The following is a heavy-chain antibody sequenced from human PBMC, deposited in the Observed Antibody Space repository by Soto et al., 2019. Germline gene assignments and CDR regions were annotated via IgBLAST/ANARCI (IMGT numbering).Heavy chain of an antibody. D-gene: IGHD3-22*01. J-gene: IGHJ4*02. V-gene: IGHV1-69*13. CDR3: ARGVHYDSSGYYYFY. Sequence: GASVKVSCKASGGTFSTYAIDWVRQAPGQGLEWMGGIIPLFGTAKYAQNFQGRITITADESTSTAYMGLRSLRSQDTAVYYCARGVHYDSSGYYYFYWGQGTLVTVSS. CDR2: IIPLFGTA. CDR1: GGTFSTYA.